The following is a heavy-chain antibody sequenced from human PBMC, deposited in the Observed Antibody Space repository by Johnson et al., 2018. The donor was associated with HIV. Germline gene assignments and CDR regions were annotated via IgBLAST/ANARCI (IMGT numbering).Heavy chain of an antibody. D-gene: IGHD1-1*01. CDR1: GFTFSSHW. J-gene: IGHJ3*02. CDR2: IKPDGSEK. CDR3: ARDLHPGQNPFVAIWAFDI. Sequence: ELQLVESGGGLVQPGGSLRLPCAASGFTFSSHWISRVPQGTGEGLEWGANIKPDGSEKYHVAFVKGPFTNSRDNARNSLYLHMNSLRAEDTAVYYCARDLHPGQNPFVAIWAFDIWGHGTMVTVSA. V-gene: IGHV3-7*01.